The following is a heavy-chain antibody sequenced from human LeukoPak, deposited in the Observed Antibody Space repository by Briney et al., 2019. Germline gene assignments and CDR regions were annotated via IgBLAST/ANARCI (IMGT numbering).Heavy chain of an antibody. CDR2: IHEAGSDK. D-gene: IGHD1-26*01. Sequence: PGGSLRLSCAASGFTFSSHWMGSVRQAPGKGLEWVANIHEAGSDKSYVDSVKGRFTISRDNARNSLYLQMNGLRAEDTAVYYCARDIPRSGSYEFDSWGQGTLVTVSS. V-gene: IGHV3-7*01. J-gene: IGHJ4*02. CDR3: ARDIPRSGSYEFDS. CDR1: GFTFSSHW.